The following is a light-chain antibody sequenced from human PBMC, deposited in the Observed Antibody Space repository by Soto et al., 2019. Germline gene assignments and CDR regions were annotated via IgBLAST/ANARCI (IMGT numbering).Light chain of an antibody. CDR1: QGISSY. Sequence: IQLTQSPSFLSASVGDRVTITCRASQGISSYLVWYQQRPGKAPKLLIYAASTLQSGVPSRFSGSGSGTEFTLTISSLQPEDFATYYCQQLNSYPIT. V-gene: IGKV1-9*01. CDR2: AAS. CDR3: QQLNSYPIT. J-gene: IGKJ5*01.